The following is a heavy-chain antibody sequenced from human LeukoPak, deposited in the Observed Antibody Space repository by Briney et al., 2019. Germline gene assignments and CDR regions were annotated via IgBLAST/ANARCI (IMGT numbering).Heavy chain of an antibody. Sequence: PSETLSLTCTVSGDSISSYYWSWIRQPPGKGLEWIGYIYYSGSTNYNPSLKSRVTISVDTSKNQFSLNLSSVTAADTAVYYCARHPYYYYGMDVWGQGTTVTVSS. CDR3: ARHPYYYYGMDV. CDR1: GDSISSYY. J-gene: IGHJ6*02. V-gene: IGHV4-59*08. CDR2: IYYSGST.